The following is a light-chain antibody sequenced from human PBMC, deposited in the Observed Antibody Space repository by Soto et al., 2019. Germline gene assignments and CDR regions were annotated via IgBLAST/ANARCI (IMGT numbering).Light chain of an antibody. CDR3: QQYGGSPLT. Sequence: EIVLTQSPGTLSLSPGERATLSCRASQSVSSTYLAWYQQKPGHAPRLLIYGASSRATGVPDRFSGSGSGTDFTLTISRLEPEDVAVYYCQQYGGSPLTFGGGTKVEIK. CDR2: GAS. CDR1: QSVSSTY. J-gene: IGKJ4*01. V-gene: IGKV3-20*01.